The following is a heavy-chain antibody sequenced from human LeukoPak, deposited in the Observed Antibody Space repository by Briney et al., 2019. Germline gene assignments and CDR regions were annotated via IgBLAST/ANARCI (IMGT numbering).Heavy chain of an antibody. CDR3: AKDLGSGWPYYYYGMDV. D-gene: IGHD6-19*01. J-gene: IGHJ6*02. CDR1: GFSFSSYV. Sequence: GGSLRLSCAASGFSFSSYVMSWVRQAPGKGLEWVSANSGSGGSTSYADSVKGRFTISRDNSKSTLYLQMNSLRAEDTAIYYCAKDLGSGWPYYYYGMDVWGQGTTVTVSS. CDR2: NSGSGGST. V-gene: IGHV3-23*01.